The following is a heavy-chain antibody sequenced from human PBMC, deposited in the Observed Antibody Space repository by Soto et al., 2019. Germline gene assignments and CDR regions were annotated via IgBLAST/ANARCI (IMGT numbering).Heavy chain of an antibody. CDR1: GGSISSGGYS. V-gene: IGHV4-30-2*01. CDR3: ARSYDSGGYPYGPNWFDP. CDR2: IYHSGST. J-gene: IGHJ5*02. D-gene: IGHD3-22*01. Sequence: SSETLSLTCAVSGGSISSGGYSWSWIRQPPGKGLEWIGYIYHSGSTYYNPSLKSRVTISVDRSKNQFSLKLSSVTAADTAVYYCARSYDSGGYPYGPNWFDPWGQGTLVTVSS.